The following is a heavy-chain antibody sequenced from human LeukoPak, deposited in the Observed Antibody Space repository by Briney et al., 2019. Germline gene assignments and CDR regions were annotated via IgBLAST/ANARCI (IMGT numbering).Heavy chain of an antibody. D-gene: IGHD1-26*01. CDR2: IYYSGST. Sequence: SETLSLTCTVSGGSISNSSYYWGRIRQSPGKGLEWIGTIYYSGSTYYNLSLKSRVTISVDTSKNQFSLKVNSVTAADTAVYYCAGSAWAPYWGQGTLVTVAS. CDR3: AGSAWAPY. CDR1: GGSISNSSYY. J-gene: IGHJ4*02. V-gene: IGHV4-39*01.